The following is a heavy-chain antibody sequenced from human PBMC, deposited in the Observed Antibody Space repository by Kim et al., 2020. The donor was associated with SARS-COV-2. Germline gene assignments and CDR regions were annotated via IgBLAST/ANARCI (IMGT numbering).Heavy chain of an antibody. D-gene: IGHD5-12*01. Sequence: YGDSVKGRLSITRDHSKNTLYLQMNSLRAEDTAVYYCARNGNSGYSGEDYWGQGTLVTVSS. CDR3: ARNGNSGYSGEDY. V-gene: IGHV3-33*01. J-gene: IGHJ4*02.